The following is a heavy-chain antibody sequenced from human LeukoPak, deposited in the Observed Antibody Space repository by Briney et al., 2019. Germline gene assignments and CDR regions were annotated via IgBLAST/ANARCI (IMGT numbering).Heavy chain of an antibody. Sequence: PSETLSLTCTVSGDSISSTSYYWGWIRQPPGKGLEWIGTIYYSGRTYYNPSLKSRVTIFVDTAKNQVSLKLSSVTAADTAVYCCARPSESYRAEYFQHWGQGTLVTVSS. D-gene: IGHD1-26*01. CDR2: IYYSGRT. CDR3: ARPSESYRAEYFQH. V-gene: IGHV4-39*01. CDR1: GDSISSTSYY. J-gene: IGHJ1*01.